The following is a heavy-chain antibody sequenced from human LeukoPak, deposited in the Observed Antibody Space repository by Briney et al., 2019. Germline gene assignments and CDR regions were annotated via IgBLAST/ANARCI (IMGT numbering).Heavy chain of an antibody. CDR1: GGSISSSSYY. D-gene: IGHD3-10*01. Sequence: SETLSLTCTVSGGSISSSSYYWGWIRQPPGKGLEWIGSNSGSTYYNPSLKSRVTISVDTSKNQFSLKLSSVTAADTAVYYCARVSNYYGSGSYYNVFDYWGQGTLVTVSS. J-gene: IGHJ4*02. CDR2: NSGST. V-gene: IGHV4-39*07. CDR3: ARVSNYYGSGSYYNVFDY.